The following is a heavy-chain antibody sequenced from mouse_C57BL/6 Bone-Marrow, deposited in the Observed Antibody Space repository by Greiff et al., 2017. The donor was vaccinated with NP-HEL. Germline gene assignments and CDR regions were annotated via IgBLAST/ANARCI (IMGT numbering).Heavy chain of an antibody. J-gene: IGHJ2*01. V-gene: IGHV1-47*01. CDR3: ARGYGSSSLYYFDN. CDR1: GYTFTTYP. CDR2: FHPYNDDT. Sequence: QVQLPQSGAELVKPGASVKMSCKASGYTFTTYPIEWMKQNHGKSLEWIGNFHPYNDDTKYNEKFKGKATLTVEKSSSTVYLELSRLTSDDSAVYYCARGYGSSSLYYFDNWGQGTTRTVAS. D-gene: IGHD1-1*01.